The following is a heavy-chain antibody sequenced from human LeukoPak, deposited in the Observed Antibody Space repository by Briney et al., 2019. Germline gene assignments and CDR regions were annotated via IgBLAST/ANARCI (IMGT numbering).Heavy chain of an antibody. J-gene: IGHJ4*02. CDR1: GGSISSGGYS. CDR2: IYHSGST. CDR3: ARVTPWYFDY. D-gene: IGHD2-15*01. V-gene: IGHV4-30-2*01. Sequence: SETLSLTCAVSGGSISSGGYSWSWIRQPPGEGLEWIGYIYHSGSTYYNPSLKSRVTISVDRSKNQFSLKLSSVTAADTAVYYCARVTPWYFDYWGQGTLVTVSS.